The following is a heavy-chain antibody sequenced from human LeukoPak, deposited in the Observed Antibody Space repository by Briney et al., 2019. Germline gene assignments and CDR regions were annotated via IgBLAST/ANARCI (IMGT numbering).Heavy chain of an antibody. CDR3: ASLPPPELRFLEWLQQDAFDI. CDR1: GFTFSDYY. V-gene: IGHV3-11*04. D-gene: IGHD3-3*01. J-gene: IGHJ3*02. Sequence: PGGSLRLSCAASGFTFSDYYMSWIRQAPGKGLEWVSYISSSGSTIYYADSVKGRFTISRDNAKNSLYLQMNSLRAEDTAVYYCASLPPPELRFLEWLQQDAFDIWGQGTMVTASS. CDR2: ISSSGSTI.